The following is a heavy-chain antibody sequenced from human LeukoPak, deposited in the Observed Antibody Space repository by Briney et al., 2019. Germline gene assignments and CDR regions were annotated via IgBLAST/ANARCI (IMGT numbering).Heavy chain of an antibody. V-gene: IGHV4-4*09. CDR2: IYTSGST. CDR1: GGSISSYC. J-gene: IGHJ5*02. D-gene: IGHD3-3*01. CDR3: ATSYDAKRAPYDL. Sequence: SETLSLTCTVSGGSISSYCWSWVRQPPGKGLEWIGYIYTSGSTDYNPSLKSRVTMSADTSKNQLSMELRFLTAADTAVYYCATSYDAKRAPYDLWGQGTLVTDSS.